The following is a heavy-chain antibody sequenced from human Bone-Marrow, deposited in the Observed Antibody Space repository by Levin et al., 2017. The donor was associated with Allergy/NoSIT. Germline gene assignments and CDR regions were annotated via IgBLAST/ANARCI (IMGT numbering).Heavy chain of an antibody. CDR2: ISYDGSNK. CDR3: ASNSTIL. CDR1: GFTFSSYG. Sequence: GESLKISCAASGFTFSSYGMHWVRQAPGKGLEWVAVISYDGSNKYYADSVKGRFTISRDNSKNTLYLQMNSLRAEDTAVYYCASNSTILWGQGTLVTVSS. D-gene: IGHD3-3*01. J-gene: IGHJ4*02. V-gene: IGHV3-30*03.